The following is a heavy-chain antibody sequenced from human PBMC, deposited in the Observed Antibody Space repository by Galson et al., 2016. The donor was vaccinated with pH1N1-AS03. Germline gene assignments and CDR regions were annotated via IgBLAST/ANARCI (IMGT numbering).Heavy chain of an antibody. Sequence: SVKVSCKASGYTFTDFSINWVRQAPGQGLEWMGWIHPNDGVTNYAQNFQAWVTMTRDTSTSTAYLDLTGPKSDDTAVYYCASDPRGPCRSATCPIAYYFGMDVWGQGTTIIVSS. J-gene: IGHJ6*02. V-gene: IGHV1-2*04. D-gene: IGHD2-2*01. CDR3: ASDPRGPCRSATCPIAYYFGMDV. CDR2: IHPNDGVT. CDR1: GYTFTDFS.